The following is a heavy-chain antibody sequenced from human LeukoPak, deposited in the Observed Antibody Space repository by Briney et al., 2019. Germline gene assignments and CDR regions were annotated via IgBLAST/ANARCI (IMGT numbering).Heavy chain of an antibody. D-gene: IGHD3-3*01. V-gene: IGHV3-30*03. J-gene: IGHJ4*02. CDR2: ISYDGSNK. CDR3: ARDRVFGVVIGQDY. Sequence: GGSLRLSCAASGFTFSSYGMHWVRQAPGKGLEWVAVISYDGSNKYYADSVKGRFTISRDNAKNSLYLQMNSLRAEDTAVYYCARDRVFGVVIGQDYWGQGTLVTVSS. CDR1: GFTFSSYG.